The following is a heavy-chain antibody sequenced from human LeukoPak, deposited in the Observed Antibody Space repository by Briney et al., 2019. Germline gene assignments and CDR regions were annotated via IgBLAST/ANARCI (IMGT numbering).Heavy chain of an antibody. CDR1: GGPISSGDYY. CDR3: AAHQWGSSWYSDYGMDV. CDR2: IYYSGST. J-gene: IGHJ6*02. D-gene: IGHD6-13*01. V-gene: IGHV4-30-4*01. Sequence: SETLSLTCTVSGGPISSGDYYWSWIRQPPGKGLEWIGYIYYSGSTYYNPSLKSRVTISVDTSKNQFSLKLSSVTAADTAVYYCAAHQWGSSWYSDYGMDVWGQGTTVTVSS.